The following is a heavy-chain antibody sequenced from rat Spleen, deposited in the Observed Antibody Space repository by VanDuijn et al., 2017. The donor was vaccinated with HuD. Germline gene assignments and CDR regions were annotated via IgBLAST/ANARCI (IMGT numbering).Heavy chain of an antibody. J-gene: IGHJ2*01. CDR2: ISYSGVT. D-gene: IGHD1-10*01. CDR3: ARDNNYKAY. V-gene: IGHV3-1*01. Sequence: EVQLQESGPGLVKPSQPLSLTCSVTDYSITSNFWGWIRKFPGNKMEWMGYISYSGVTSYNPSLKGRVSITRDTSKNQFFLQVNSVTTEDTATYYCARDNNYKAYWGQGVMVTVSS. CDR1: DYSITSNF.